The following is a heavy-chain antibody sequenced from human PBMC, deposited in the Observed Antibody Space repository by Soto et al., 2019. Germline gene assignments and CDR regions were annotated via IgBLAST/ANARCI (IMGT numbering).Heavy chain of an antibody. Sequence: QVRLVESGGGVVQPGRSLRLSCTASGFSFSSDAMYWFHQPPGKGLEWVAVISHDGINKHYADSVKGRVTVSRDNSNHSLDLQLNSLRGEDTAMYYCTRDMYSSDYFVKWFEPWGQGTLVTVSS. V-gene: IGHV3-30-3*01. CDR1: GFSFSSDA. D-gene: IGHD6-19*01. J-gene: IGHJ5*02. CDR2: ISHDGINK. CDR3: TRDMYSSDYFVKWFEP.